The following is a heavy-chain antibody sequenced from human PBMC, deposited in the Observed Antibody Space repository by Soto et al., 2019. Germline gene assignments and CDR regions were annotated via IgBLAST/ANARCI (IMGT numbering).Heavy chain of an antibody. J-gene: IGHJ3*02. Sequence: SVKVPCKASGGTFSSYAISWVRQAPGQGLEWMGGIIPIFGTANYAQKFQGRVTITADESTSTAYMELSSLRSEDTAVYYCARAAGSWSAFDIWGQGTMVTVSS. V-gene: IGHV1-69*13. CDR2: IIPIFGTA. CDR1: GGTFSSYA. D-gene: IGHD6-13*01. CDR3: ARAAGSWSAFDI.